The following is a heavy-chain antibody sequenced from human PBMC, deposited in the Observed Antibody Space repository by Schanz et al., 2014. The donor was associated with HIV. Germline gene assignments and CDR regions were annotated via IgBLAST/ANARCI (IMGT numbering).Heavy chain of an antibody. Sequence: QEQLQEWGPGLVKPSETLSLSCAVYGGSVRTTYYSWIRQPAGKGLEWIGRLHTSGSTNFNPSLKSRVTMSIDASKNQFSLRLSSVTAADTAVYYCARDVVVQSHALMDVWGQGATVTVSS. D-gene: IGHD2-21*01. CDR2: LHTSGST. J-gene: IGHJ6*02. V-gene: IGHV4-4*07. CDR1: GGSVRTTY. CDR3: ARDVVVQSHALMDV.